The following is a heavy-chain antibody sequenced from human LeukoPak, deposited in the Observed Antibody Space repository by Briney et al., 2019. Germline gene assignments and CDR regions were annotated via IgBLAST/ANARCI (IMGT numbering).Heavy chain of an antibody. CDR1: GGSISSGGYY. CDR2: IYYSGST. CDR3: ARSWGDGINWFDP. Sequence: SQTLSLTCTVSGGSISSGGYYWSWIRQHPGTGLEWIGYIYYSGSTYYNPSLKSRVTISVDTSKNQFSLKLSSVTAADTAVYYCARSWGDGINWFDPRGQGTLVTVSS. V-gene: IGHV4-31*03. D-gene: IGHD3-16*01. J-gene: IGHJ5*02.